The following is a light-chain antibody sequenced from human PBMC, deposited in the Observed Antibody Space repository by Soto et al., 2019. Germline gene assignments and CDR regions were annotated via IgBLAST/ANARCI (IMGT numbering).Light chain of an antibody. Sequence: EIVLTQSPGTLSLSPGERATLSCRASQRVSSSYLAWYQQKSGQAPRLLIYGASRRATGIADRFSGSGSGTGFTLTISKLEPVDFAVYYCQQYGSLHFTFGPGTKVDI. CDR3: QQYGSLHFT. J-gene: IGKJ3*01. CDR2: GAS. CDR1: QRVSSSY. V-gene: IGKV3-20*01.